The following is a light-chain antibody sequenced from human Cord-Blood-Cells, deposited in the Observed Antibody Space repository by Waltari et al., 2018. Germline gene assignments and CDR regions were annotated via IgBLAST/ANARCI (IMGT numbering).Light chain of an antibody. CDR3: QQYGSSPVT. V-gene: IGKV3-20*01. Sequence: EIALTKSPGTLSLSPGERATLSCRARQSVSSSYLAWYQQKPGQAPRLLIYGASSRATGIPDRFSGSGSGTDFTLTISRLEPEDFAVYYCQQYGSSPVTFGQGTKVEIK. CDR2: GAS. CDR1: QSVSSSY. J-gene: IGKJ1*01.